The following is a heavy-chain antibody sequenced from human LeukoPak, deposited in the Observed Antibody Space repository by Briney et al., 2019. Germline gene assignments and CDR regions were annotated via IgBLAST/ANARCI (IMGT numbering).Heavy chain of an antibody. CDR3: ARVGATYSGDP. CDR2: INPNSGGT. CDR1: GYTFTDYY. D-gene: IGHD1-26*01. J-gene: IGHJ5*02. Sequence: ASVKVSCKTSGYTFTDYYIHWVRQAPGQGLEWMGWINPNSGGTNYAQKFQGRITMTRDTSISTAYMELSRLRSDDTAVYYCARVGATYSGDPWGQGTLVTVSS. V-gene: IGHV1-2*02.